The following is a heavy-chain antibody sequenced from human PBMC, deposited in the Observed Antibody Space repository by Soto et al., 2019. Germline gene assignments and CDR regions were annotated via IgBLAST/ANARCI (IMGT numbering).Heavy chain of an antibody. CDR3: AQVGVLEHWLSRLDP. Sequence: QITLKESGPSLVKPTQTLTLTCTFSGFSLTTTGVGVVWIRQPPGKALEWLALIYWDDDKHYSPSLRSRLTVTKDTTKNRVVLTLPNVDPADTSGCTWAQVGVLEHWLSRLDPWGQGTLVTVSS. V-gene: IGHV2-5*02. D-gene: IGHD3-9*01. CDR2: IYWDDDK. J-gene: IGHJ5*02. CDR1: GFSLTTTGVG.